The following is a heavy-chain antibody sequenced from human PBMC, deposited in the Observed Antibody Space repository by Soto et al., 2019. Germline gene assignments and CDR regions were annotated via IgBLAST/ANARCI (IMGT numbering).Heavy chain of an antibody. D-gene: IGHD5-12*01. CDR2: IYYSGST. CDR1: GGSISSSSYY. Sequence: SETLSLTCTVSGGSISSSSYYWGWIRQPPGKGLEWIGSIYYSGSTYYNPSLKSRVTISVDTSKNQFSLKLSSVTAADTAVYYCARHLYESRYSGYGLTPPIDYWGQGTLVTVSS. V-gene: IGHV4-39*01. J-gene: IGHJ4*02. CDR3: ARHLYESRYSGYGLTPPIDY.